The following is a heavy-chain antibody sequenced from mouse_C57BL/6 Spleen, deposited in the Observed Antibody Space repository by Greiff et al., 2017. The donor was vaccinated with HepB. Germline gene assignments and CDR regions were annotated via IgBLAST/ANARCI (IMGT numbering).Heavy chain of an antibody. D-gene: IGHD2-1*01. J-gene: IGHJ4*01. V-gene: IGHV1-53*01. CDR2: INPSTGGT. CDR1: GYTFTSYW. CDR3: ARSFYGKGGLAMDY. Sequence: QVQLQQPGTELVKPGASVKLSCKASGYTFTSYWMHWVKQRPGQGLEWIGNINPSTGGTNYNEKFKSKATLTVDKSSSTAYMQLSSLTSEDAAVYYCARSFYGKGGLAMDYWGQGTSVTVSS.